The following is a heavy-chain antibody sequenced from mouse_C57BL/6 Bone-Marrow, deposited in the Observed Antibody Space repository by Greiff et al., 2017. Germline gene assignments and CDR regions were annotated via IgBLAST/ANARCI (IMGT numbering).Heavy chain of an antibody. V-gene: IGHV1-5*01. CDR2: IYPGNGGT. CDR1: GYTFTSYW. J-gene: IGHJ1*03. Sequence: VQLQQSGTVLARPGASVKMSCKTSGYTFTSYWMTWVKQRPGQGLEWIGAIYPGNGGTNYNQKFKGKAKLTAVTSASTAYMELSSLTNEDSAVYYCTRGLLGWYFDVWGKGTTVTVSS. D-gene: IGHD2-10*01. CDR3: TRGLLGWYFDV.